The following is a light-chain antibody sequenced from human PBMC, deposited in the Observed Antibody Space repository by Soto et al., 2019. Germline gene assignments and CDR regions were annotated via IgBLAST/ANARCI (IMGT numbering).Light chain of an antibody. CDR3: QHYVNSPPYT. Sequence: EIVLTQSPGTLSLSPGERATLSCRASQSVRNNYLAWYQQKPGQAPRLLIYGASTRASDIEGRFSGRGSVTDFTLTISRLEPEDCAVYYCQHYVNSPPYTFGQGTKLEIK. V-gene: IGKV3-20*01. CDR2: GAS. J-gene: IGKJ2*01. CDR1: QSVRNNY.